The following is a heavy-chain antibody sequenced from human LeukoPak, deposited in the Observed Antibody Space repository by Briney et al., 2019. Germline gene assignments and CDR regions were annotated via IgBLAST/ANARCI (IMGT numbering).Heavy chain of an antibody. D-gene: IGHD1-26*01. Sequence: PSETLSLTCAVSTYSIGSSHWWGWIRQTPGQGLEWIGHIYYSGSTYYNPSLKSRVTMSVDTSKNQFSLKLSSVTAVDTAVYYCARLYSGSYYFFDHGAQGTLVTVSS. V-gene: IGHV4-28*01. CDR3: ARLYSGSYYFFDH. J-gene: IGHJ4*02. CDR2: IYYSGST. CDR1: TYSIGSSHW.